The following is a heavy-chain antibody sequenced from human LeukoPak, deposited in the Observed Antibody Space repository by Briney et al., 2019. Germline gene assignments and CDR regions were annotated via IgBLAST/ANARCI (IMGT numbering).Heavy chain of an antibody. CDR1: GGSISSSSYY. CDR3: ARQIDGSYCFDY. J-gene: IGHJ4*02. Sequence: SETLSLTCTVSGGSISSSSYYWGWIRQPPGKGLEWIGTIYYSGSTYYNPSLKSRVTISVDTPNNQFSLKLTSVTAAGTAVYYCARQIDGSYCFDYWGQGTLVTVSS. V-gene: IGHV4-39*01. D-gene: IGHD1-26*01. CDR2: IYYSGST.